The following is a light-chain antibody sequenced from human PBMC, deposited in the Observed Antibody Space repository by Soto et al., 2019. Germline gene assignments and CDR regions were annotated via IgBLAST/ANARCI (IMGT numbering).Light chain of an antibody. CDR2: GAS. CDR3: QQYAGT. Sequence: EIVLTQSPGTLSLSPGERATLSCRASQSVSSSYLAWYQQKPGQAPRLLIYGASSRATGIPDRFSGSGSGTDFTLTISRLEPEDFAVYYCQQYAGTFAQGTKLEIK. J-gene: IGKJ2*01. CDR1: QSVSSSY. V-gene: IGKV3-20*01.